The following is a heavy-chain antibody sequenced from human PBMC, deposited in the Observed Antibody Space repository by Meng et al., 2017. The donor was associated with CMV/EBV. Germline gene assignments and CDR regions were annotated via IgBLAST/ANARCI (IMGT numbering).Heavy chain of an antibody. V-gene: IGHV4-59*01. Sequence: SETLSLTCTVSGGSISSYYWSWIRQPPGKGLEWIGYIYYSGSTNYNPSLKSRVTISVVTSKNQFSLKLSSVTAADTAVYYCARELEPSYGMDVWGQGTTVTVSS. D-gene: IGHD1-1*01. CDR3: ARELEPSYGMDV. CDR1: GGSISSYY. CDR2: IYYSGST. J-gene: IGHJ6*02.